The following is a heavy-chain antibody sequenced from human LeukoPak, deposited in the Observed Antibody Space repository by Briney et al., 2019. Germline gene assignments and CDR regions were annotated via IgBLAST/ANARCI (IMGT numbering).Heavy chain of an antibody. V-gene: IGHV1-24*01. Sequence: ASVKVSCKVSGYTLTGFSMHWVRQAPGKRLEWMGGFDPEDGETKYAQKFQGRVTMTADTSTDTAYMELSSLRSEDTAVYYCATDIYCSSTSCYESHWGQGTLVTVSS. CDR1: GYTLTGFS. D-gene: IGHD2-2*01. CDR2: FDPEDGET. J-gene: IGHJ4*02. CDR3: ATDIYCSSTSCYESH.